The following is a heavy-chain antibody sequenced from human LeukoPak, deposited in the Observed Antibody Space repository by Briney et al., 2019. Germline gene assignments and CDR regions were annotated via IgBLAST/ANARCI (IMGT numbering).Heavy chain of an antibody. Sequence: GGSLRLSCSASGFTFSRYAMHWVRQAPGKGLEYDSGISDNGGRTHYGDSVKGRFSISRDNSKNTLHLQMSTLRAEDTALYYCVKDVGGSYAFDYWGQGILVTVAS. D-gene: IGHD1-26*01. CDR3: VKDVGGSYAFDY. CDR1: GFTFSRYA. J-gene: IGHJ4*02. V-gene: IGHV3-64D*09. CDR2: ISDNGGRT.